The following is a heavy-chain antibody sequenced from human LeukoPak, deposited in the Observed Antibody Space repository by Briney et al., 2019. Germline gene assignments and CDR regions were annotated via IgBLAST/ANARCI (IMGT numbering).Heavy chain of an antibody. CDR3: ASCRAGDGYFDY. CDR2: INPSGGST. CDR1: GYTFTSYH. D-gene: IGHD5-24*01. Sequence: ASAKVSCKASGYTFTSYHLHWVRQAPGQGLEWMGIINPSGGSTTYAQKFQGRVTTTRDTSTSTVYMELSSLRSEDTAVYYCASCRAGDGYFDYWGQGTLVSVSS. J-gene: IGHJ4*02. V-gene: IGHV1-46*01.